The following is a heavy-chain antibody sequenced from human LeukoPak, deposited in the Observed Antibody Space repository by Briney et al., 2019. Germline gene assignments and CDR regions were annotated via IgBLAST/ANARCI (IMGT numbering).Heavy chain of an antibody. Sequence: SQTLSLTCTVSGGSISSGSYYGSWIRQPAGKGLEWIGRIYTSGSTNYNPSLKSRVTISVDTSKNQFSLKLSSVTAADTAVYYCAREVRGYSYGANDYWGQGTLVTVSS. V-gene: IGHV4-61*02. D-gene: IGHD5-18*01. CDR2: IYTSGST. J-gene: IGHJ4*02. CDR1: GGSISSGSYY. CDR3: AREVRGYSYGANDY.